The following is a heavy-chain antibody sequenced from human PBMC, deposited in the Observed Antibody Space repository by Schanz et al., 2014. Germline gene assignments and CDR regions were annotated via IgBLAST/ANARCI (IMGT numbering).Heavy chain of an antibody. D-gene: IGHD4-17*01. CDR2: IWYDENNK. V-gene: IGHV3-33*01. CDR1: GFTFSSYG. Sequence: VQLVESGGGVVQPGRSLRLSCVASGFTFSSYGMHWVRQAPGKGLEWVAVIWYDENNKYYADSVRGRFTISRDRFQNTLYLRMSSLRAEDTAVYYCARPRFDYGEVDYWGQGTLVTVSS. J-gene: IGHJ4*02. CDR3: ARPRFDYGEVDY.